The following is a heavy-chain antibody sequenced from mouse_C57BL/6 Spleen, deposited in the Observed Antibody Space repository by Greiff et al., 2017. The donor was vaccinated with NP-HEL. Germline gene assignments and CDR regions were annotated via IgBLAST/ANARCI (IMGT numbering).Heavy chain of an antibody. Sequence: EVMLVESGGGLVQPGGSLSLSCAASGFTFTDYYMSWVRQPPGKALEWLGFIRNKANGYTTEYSASVKGRFTISRDNSQSILYLQMNALRAEDSATYYCAGGVYYDYDGFAYWGQGTLVTVSA. CDR1: GFTFTDYY. V-gene: IGHV7-3*01. D-gene: IGHD2-4*01. CDR3: AGGVYYDYDGFAY. CDR2: IRNKANGYTT. J-gene: IGHJ3*01.